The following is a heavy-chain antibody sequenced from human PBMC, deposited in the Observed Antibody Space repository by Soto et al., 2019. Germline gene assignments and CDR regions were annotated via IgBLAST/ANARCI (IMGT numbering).Heavy chain of an antibody. CDR3: ARLKRLYSSSWLGYYYYYGMDV. D-gene: IGHD6-13*01. CDR1: GFTFSSYW. V-gene: IGHV3-7*05. CDR2: IKQDGSEK. Sequence: GGSLRLSCAASGFTFSSYWMSWVRQAPGKGLEWVANIKQDGSEKYYVDSVKGRFTISRDNAKNSLYLQMNSLRAEDTAVYYCARLKRLYSSSWLGYYYYYGMDVWGQGTTGTVSS. J-gene: IGHJ6*02.